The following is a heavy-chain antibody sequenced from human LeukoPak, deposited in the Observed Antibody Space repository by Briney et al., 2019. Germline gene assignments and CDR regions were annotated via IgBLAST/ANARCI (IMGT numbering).Heavy chain of an antibody. V-gene: IGHV4-34*01. CDR2: INDSGST. CDR3: ARGKDYYDSSGYTDY. D-gene: IGHD3-22*01. J-gene: IGHJ4*02. CDR1: GGSFSGYY. Sequence: SETLSLTCAVYGGSFSGYYWSWVRQPPGKGLEWIGEINDSGSTNYNPSLKSRVTISVDTSKNQFSLKLSSVTAADTAVYYCARGKDYYDSSGYTDYWGQGTLVTVSS.